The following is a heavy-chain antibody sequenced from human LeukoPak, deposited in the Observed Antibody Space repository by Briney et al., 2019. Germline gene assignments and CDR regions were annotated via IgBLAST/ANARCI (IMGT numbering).Heavy chain of an antibody. J-gene: IGHJ6*02. D-gene: IGHD3-22*01. CDR2: ISTYNDNT. Sequence: GASVKASCKASGYTFTGYGISWVRQAPGQGLEWMGWISTYNDNTNYAQKVQGRVTMTTDTSTSTAYMELRSLRSDDTAVYYCARDAYYYDSSGSYYYYGMDVWGQGTTVTVSS. CDR1: GYTFTGYG. CDR3: ARDAYYYDSSGSYYYYGMDV. V-gene: IGHV1-18*01.